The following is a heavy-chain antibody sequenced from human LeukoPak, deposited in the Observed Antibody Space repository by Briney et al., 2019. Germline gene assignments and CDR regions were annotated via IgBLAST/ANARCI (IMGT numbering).Heavy chain of an antibody. Sequence: GGPLRLPCAVSGFTFSSYAMHWVRQAPARGGEGVAVISYDGNSKYYADSVRGRFTISRNKSKNKLYLEMNSLRPEDTAVYDCARDRRWLQYSDYWGQGTLVTVSS. J-gene: IGHJ4*02. CDR2: ISYDGNSK. V-gene: IGHV3-30*04. D-gene: IGHD5-24*01. CDR1: GFTFSSYA. CDR3: ARDRRWLQYSDY.